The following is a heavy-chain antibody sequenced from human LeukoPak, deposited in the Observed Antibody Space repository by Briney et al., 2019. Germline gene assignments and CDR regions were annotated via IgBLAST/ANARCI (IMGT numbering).Heavy chain of an antibody. J-gene: IGHJ4*02. V-gene: IGHV3-74*01. Sequence: GGSLRLSCAASGFTFSSYWMHWVRQAPGKGLVWVSRINSDGSSTSYADSVKGRFPISRDNAKNTLYLQMNSLRAEDTAVYYCARDRIAVAGLGNWGQGTLVTVSS. CDR1: GFTFSSYW. CDR3: ARDRIAVAGLGN. CDR2: INSDGSST. D-gene: IGHD6-19*01.